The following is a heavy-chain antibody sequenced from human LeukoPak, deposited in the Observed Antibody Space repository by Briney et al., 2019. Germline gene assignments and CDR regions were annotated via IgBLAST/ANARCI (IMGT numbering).Heavy chain of an antibody. Sequence: SETLSLTCTVSGDSISSSSYYWGWIRQPPGKGLEWMGSIYYSGSTYYNPSLKSRVTVSVDTSKNQFSLKVTSVTAADTAVYYCARGYGSATRESFDFWGQGTVVTVS. D-gene: IGHD3-10*01. CDR2: IYYSGST. CDR3: ARGYGSATRESFDF. CDR1: GDSISSSSYY. J-gene: IGHJ3*01. V-gene: IGHV4-39*07.